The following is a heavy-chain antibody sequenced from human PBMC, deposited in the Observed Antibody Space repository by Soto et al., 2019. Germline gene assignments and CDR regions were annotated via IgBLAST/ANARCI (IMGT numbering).Heavy chain of an antibody. CDR3: AXXSXTAMPHFDY. J-gene: IGHJ4*02. Sequence: QVQLVESGGGVVQPGRSLRLSCAASGFTFSSYAMHWVRQAPGKGLEWVAVISYDGSNKYYADSVKGRFTISRDNSKNTLYLQMXSLXXEDTAVYYCAXXSXTAMPHFDYWGQGTLVTVSS. CDR2: ISYDGSNK. D-gene: IGHD2-2*01. CDR1: GFTFSSYA. V-gene: IGHV3-30-3*01.